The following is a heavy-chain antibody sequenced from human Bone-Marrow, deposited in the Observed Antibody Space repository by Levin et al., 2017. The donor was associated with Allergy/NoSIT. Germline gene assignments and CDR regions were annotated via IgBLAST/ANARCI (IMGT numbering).Heavy chain of an antibody. Sequence: SCAASGFIFSDYYMSWIRQAPGKGLEWVSYLSGSTNVHYYADSVRGRFIISRDNARNSLYLQMNSLRAEDTAVYYCARGQQLGEDYFDFWGQGTLVSVSS. CDR1: GFIFSDYY. V-gene: IGHV3-11*01. CDR2: LSGSTNVH. D-gene: IGHD6-13*01. CDR3: ARGQQLGEDYFDF. J-gene: IGHJ4*02.